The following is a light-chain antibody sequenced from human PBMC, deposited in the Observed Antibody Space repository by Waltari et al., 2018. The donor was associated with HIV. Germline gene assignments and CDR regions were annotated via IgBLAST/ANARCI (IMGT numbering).Light chain of an antibody. J-gene: IGLJ2*01. CDR2: EVA. V-gene: IGLV2-14*01. Sequence: QSALTQPASVSGSPGQSPTIPCFGTNSDIGTSNYVSWYQQNPGQVPKLLIYEVANRPSGISHRVSGSKSGNTAYLTLAGLQAEDEADYYCSSYTPTSFVVFGGGTKLTVL. CDR1: NSDIGTSNY. CDR3: SSYTPTSFVV.